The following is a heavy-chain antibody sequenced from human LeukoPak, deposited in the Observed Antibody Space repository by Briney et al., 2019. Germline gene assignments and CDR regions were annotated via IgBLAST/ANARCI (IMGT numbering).Heavy chain of an antibody. Sequence: SETLSLTCAVYGVSFSGYYWSWIRQPPGKGLEWIGEINHSGSTNYNPSLKSRVTISVDTSKNQFSLNLSSVTAADTAMYYCARAPHFFDSSGSRYYFDYWGQGALVTVSS. CDR1: GVSFSGYY. J-gene: IGHJ4*02. CDR3: ARAPHFFDSSGSRYYFDY. CDR2: INHSGST. D-gene: IGHD3-22*01. V-gene: IGHV4-34*01.